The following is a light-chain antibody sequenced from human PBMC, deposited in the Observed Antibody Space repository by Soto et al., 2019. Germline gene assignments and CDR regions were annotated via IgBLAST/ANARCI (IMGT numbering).Light chain of an antibody. Sequence: EIVLTQSPATLSLSPGERATLSCGARQSGSSSYLAWYQQKPGLAPRLLIYDASSRATGIPDRFSGSGSGTDFTLTISRLEPEDFAVYYCQQYGSSPITFGQGTRLEIK. CDR2: DAS. V-gene: IGKV3D-20*01. CDR3: QQYGSSPIT. J-gene: IGKJ5*01. CDR1: QSGSSSY.